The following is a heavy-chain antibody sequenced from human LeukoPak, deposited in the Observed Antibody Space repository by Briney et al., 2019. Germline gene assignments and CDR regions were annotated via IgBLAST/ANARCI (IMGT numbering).Heavy chain of an antibody. J-gene: IGHJ4*02. CDR2: AYYRSKWKN. Sequence: SQTLPLTCAISGDSVSSGSSAWNWIRQSPSRGLEWLGRAYYRSKWKNDYAVSVKSRIIINADTSRNQFSLQLNSVTPEDTAVYFCAREGGTMEACFDYWGQGILVTVSS. CDR1: GDSVSSGSSA. CDR3: AREGGTMEACFDY. V-gene: IGHV6-1*01. D-gene: IGHD4/OR15-4a*01.